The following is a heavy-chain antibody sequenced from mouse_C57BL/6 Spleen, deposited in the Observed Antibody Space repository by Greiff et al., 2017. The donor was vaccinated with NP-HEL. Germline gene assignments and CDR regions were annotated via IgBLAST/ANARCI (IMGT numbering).Heavy chain of an antibody. CDR3: ARRGMTTGDYYAMDY. Sequence: QVQLQQPGAELVKPGASVKMSCKASGYTFTSYWITWVKQRPGQGLEWIGDIYPGSGSTNYNEKFKSKATLTVDTSSSTAYMQLSSLTSEDSAVYYCARRGMTTGDYYAMDYWVKEPQSPSPQ. V-gene: IGHV1-55*01. D-gene: IGHD1-1*01. CDR2: IYPGSGST. CDR1: GYTFTSYW. J-gene: IGHJ4*01.